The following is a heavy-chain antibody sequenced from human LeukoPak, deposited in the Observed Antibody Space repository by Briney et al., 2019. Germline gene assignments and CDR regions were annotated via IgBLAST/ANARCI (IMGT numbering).Heavy chain of an antibody. Sequence: GSLRLSCAASGFTFSSYWMNWIRQAPGKGLEWVATIKEDGSEKYYVDSVKGRFTISRDNAKNSLYLQMNSLRAEDTAVYYCYCGTYSGFDNWGQGTQVTVSS. D-gene: IGHD1-26*01. J-gene: IGHJ4*02. V-gene: IGHV3-7*01. CDR2: IKEDGSEK. CDR1: GFTFSSYW. CDR3: YCGTYSGFDN.